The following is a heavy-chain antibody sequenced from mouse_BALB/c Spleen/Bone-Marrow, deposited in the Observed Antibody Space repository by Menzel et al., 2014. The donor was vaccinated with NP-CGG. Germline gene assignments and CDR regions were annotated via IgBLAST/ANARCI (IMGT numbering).Heavy chain of an antibody. CDR1: GYTFTSYW. CDR2: INPITGYT. CDR3: ERNYDYDGGYCAMDY. V-gene: IGHV1-7*01. Sequence: QVQLQQPGAQVAKPGASVKMSCKASGYTFTSYWMHWVKQRPGQGLEWIGYINPITGYTEYNQKFKDKATLTADKSSSTSYMRLSSLTSEDSAVYYCERNYDYDGGYCAMDYWGQGTSVTVSS. J-gene: IGHJ4*01. D-gene: IGHD2-4*01.